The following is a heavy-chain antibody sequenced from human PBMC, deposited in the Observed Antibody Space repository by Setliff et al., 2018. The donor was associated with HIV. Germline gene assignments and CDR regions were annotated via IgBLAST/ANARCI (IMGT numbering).Heavy chain of an antibody. CDR2: IYYSGST. D-gene: IGHD3-22*01. J-gene: IGHJ4*02. CDR1: GGSISSSSYY. V-gene: IGHV4-39*07. Sequence: PSETLSLTCTVSGGSISSSSYYWGWIRQPPGKGLEWIGSIYYSGSTYYNPSLKSRVTISEDTSENQFSLKLSSVTAADTAVYYCARDPSIGYYYDSSGSYFDYWGQGTLVTVSS. CDR3: ARDPSIGYYYDSSGSYFDY.